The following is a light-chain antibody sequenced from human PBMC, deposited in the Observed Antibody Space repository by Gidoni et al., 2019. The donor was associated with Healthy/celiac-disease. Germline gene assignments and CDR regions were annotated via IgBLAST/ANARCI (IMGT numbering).Light chain of an antibody. CDR3: SSHTSSSTVV. CDR1: SSDVGGYNY. Sequence: QSALTQPASVSGSPGQLITISCTGTSSDVGGYNYVSWYQQHPGKAPKLMIYEVSNRPSGVSNRFSGSKSGNTASLTISGLQAEDEADYYCSSHTSSSTVVFGGGTKLTVL. J-gene: IGLJ2*01. V-gene: IGLV2-14*01. CDR2: EVS.